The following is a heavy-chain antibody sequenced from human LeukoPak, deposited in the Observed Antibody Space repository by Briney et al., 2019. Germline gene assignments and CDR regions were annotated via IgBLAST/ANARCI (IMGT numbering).Heavy chain of an antibody. J-gene: IGHJ4*02. CDR1: GYTFTGYS. Sequence: GASVKVSCKASGYTFTGYSIHWVRQAPGQGLEWMGRIHPNSGITYYAQKFRGRVTLTSDPSINTVYLEMSRLRSDDTAIYYCARDGNNWSSLHYWGQGTLISVFS. D-gene: IGHD1-1*01. CDR3: ARDGNNWSSLHY. CDR2: IHPNSGIT. V-gene: IGHV1-2*06.